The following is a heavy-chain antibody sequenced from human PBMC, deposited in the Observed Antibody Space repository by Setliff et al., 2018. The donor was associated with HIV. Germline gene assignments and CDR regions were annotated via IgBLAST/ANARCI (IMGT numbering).Heavy chain of an antibody. CDR2: IYHSGNT. V-gene: IGHV4-30-2*01. Sequence: SETLSLTCTVAGGFISTGGYSWSWIRQPPGKGLEWIGYIYHSGNTYYNPSLKSRVSISVDRSKNHFSLRLSSVTAADTAVYYCARGGSRGSWYWDYWGQGTLVTVSS. D-gene: IGHD6-13*01. J-gene: IGHJ4*02. CDR3: ARGGSRGSWYWDY. CDR1: GGFISTGGYS.